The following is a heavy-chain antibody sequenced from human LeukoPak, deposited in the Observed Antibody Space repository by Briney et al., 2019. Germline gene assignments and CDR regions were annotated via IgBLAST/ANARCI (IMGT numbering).Heavy chain of an antibody. Sequence: GGSLRLSCAASGFTFSSSAMNWVRQAPGKGLEWVSTVSGSGGTTHYAESVKGRFTNSRDNSKSTLYLQMNSLRAEDTALYYCATSAGWYNYFVMAVWGQGTTVTVSS. CDR3: ATSAGWYNYFVMAV. D-gene: IGHD2-15*01. CDR1: GFTFSSSA. V-gene: IGHV3-23*01. J-gene: IGHJ6*02. CDR2: VSGSGGTT.